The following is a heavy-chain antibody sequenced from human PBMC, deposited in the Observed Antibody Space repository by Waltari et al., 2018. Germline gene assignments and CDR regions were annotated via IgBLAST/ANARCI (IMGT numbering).Heavy chain of an antibody. Sequence: EVQLVESGGGLVQPGGSLSLSCAASGFTFSLYWMHWVRQAPGKGRGWVSRIKSDGSSTSYADSVKGRFTISRDNAKNTLYLQMNSLRAEDTAVYYCARGQSYYDFWSGHLGGWGQGTLVTVSS. CDR2: IKSDGSST. D-gene: IGHD3-3*01. V-gene: IGHV3-74*01. J-gene: IGHJ4*02. CDR3: ARGQSYYDFWSGHLGG. CDR1: GFTFSLYW.